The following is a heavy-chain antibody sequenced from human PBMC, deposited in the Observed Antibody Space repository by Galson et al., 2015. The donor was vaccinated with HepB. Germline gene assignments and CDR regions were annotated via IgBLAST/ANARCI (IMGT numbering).Heavy chain of an antibody. CDR1: GYTFTSYA. CDR3: ARVGPNRLGLAFDI. D-gene: IGHD3-16*01. Sequence: SVKVSCKASGYTFTSYAMNWVRQAPGQGLEWMGWINTNTGNPTYAQGFTGRFVFSLDTSVSTAYLQISSLKAEDTAVYYCARVGPNRLGLAFDIWGQGTMVTVSS. J-gene: IGHJ3*02. V-gene: IGHV7-4-1*02. CDR2: INTNTGNP.